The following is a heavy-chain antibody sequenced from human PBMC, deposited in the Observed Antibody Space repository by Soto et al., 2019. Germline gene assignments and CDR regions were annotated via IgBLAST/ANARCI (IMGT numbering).Heavy chain of an antibody. Sequence: SETLSLTCTVSGGSISSSSFHWGWIRQPPGKGLEWIGSIYYSGSTYYNPSLKSRVTISVDTSKNQFSLKLSSVTAADTAVYYCAKHAGYSYGLRGEDWFDPWGQGTLVTVSS. D-gene: IGHD5-18*01. J-gene: IGHJ5*02. CDR2: IYYSGST. CDR3: AKHAGYSYGLRGEDWFDP. CDR1: GGSISSSSFH. V-gene: IGHV4-39*01.